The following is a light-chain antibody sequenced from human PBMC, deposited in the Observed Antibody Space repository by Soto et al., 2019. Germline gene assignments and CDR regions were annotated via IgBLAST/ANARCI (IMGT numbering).Light chain of an antibody. CDR1: RSNIGAGYD. Sequence: QSALTQPPSVSGAPGQRVPISCTGSRSNIGAGYDVHWYQQLPGTAPKLLIYGNSNRPSGVPDRFSGSKSGTSASLAIIGLQAEDEADYYCQSYDSSLSGLYVFGTGTKVTVL. J-gene: IGLJ1*01. CDR2: GNS. CDR3: QSYDSSLSGLYV. V-gene: IGLV1-40*01.